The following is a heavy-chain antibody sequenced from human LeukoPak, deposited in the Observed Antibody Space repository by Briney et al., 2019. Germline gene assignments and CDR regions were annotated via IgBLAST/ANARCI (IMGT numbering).Heavy chain of an antibody. J-gene: IGHJ4*02. CDR1: GFTFSDYF. V-gene: IGHV3-11*01. CDR3: AKTGNPATGDF. CDR2: ISSSGSTI. Sequence: GGSLRLSCAASGFTFSDYFMGWIRQAPGKGLEWVSYISSSGSTIYYADSVKGRFTISRDNSKNTLYLQMNSLRAEDSAVYYCAKTGNPATGDFWGQGTLVTVSS. D-gene: IGHD1-1*01.